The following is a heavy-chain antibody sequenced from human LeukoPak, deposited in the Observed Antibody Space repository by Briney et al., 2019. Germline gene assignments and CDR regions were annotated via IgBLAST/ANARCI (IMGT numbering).Heavy chain of an antibody. J-gene: IGHJ4*02. CDR1: GHSLYNSDYL. Sequence: SDPVSLTCTLCGHSLYNSDYLWGWIPQPRGRGLEWIGSSFYGGSTYYNPSLESRITVSIATSKSQFSLNLRSVTAADTAVYYCARVGSRIGTGASFGFDYWGQGTLVLVSS. D-gene: IGHD1-14*01. CDR2: SFYGGST. CDR3: ARVGSRIGTGASFGFDY. V-gene: IGHV4-39*07.